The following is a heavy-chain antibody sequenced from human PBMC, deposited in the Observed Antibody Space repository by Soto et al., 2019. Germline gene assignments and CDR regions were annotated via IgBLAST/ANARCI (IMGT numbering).Heavy chain of an antibody. CDR3: AKGHSSGWYGVYYYYGMDV. Sequence: GGSLRLSCAASGFTFSSYGMHWVRQAPGKGLEWVAVISYDGSNKYYADSVKGRFTISRDNSKNTLYLQMNSLRAEDTAVYYCAKGHSSGWYGVYYYYGMDVWGQGTTVTVSS. D-gene: IGHD6-19*01. J-gene: IGHJ6*02. V-gene: IGHV3-30*18. CDR1: GFTFSSYG. CDR2: ISYDGSNK.